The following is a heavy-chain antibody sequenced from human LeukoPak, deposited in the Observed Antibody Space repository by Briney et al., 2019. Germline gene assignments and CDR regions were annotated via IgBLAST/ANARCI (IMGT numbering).Heavy chain of an antibody. J-gene: IGHJ3*02. Sequence: GGSLRLSCAASGFTFSSFATSWVRQAPGKGLEWVSGISASGGSTYYADSVKGRFTISRDNSKNTLDLQMNSLRANDTAVYYCARDWPSEWQQLPDYDAVDIWGQGTMVTVSS. CDR1: GFTFSSFA. V-gene: IGHV3-23*01. D-gene: IGHD6-13*01. CDR3: ARDWPSEWQQLPDYDAVDI. CDR2: ISASGGST.